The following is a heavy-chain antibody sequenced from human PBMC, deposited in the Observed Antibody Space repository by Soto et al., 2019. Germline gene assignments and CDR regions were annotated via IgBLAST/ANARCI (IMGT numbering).Heavy chain of an antibody. CDR3: ARSEVIPEGCDY. CDR1: GYIFTTYA. D-gene: IGHD3-16*02. V-gene: IGHV1-3*01. CDR2: INAGKGNT. Sequence: ASVKVSCKASGYIFTTYALHWVRQAPGQRLEWMGWINAGKGNTKYSQKFQDRVTITRDTSASVAYMELSSLASEDTAVYYCARSEVIPEGCDYWGQGTLVTVSS. J-gene: IGHJ4*02.